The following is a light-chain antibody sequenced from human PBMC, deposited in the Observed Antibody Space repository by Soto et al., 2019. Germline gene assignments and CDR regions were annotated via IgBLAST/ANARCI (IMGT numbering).Light chain of an antibody. CDR2: HTD. V-gene: IGLV8-61*01. J-gene: IGLJ3*02. CDR1: SGSVSTSFY. Sequence: QAVVAQGPLLSVFPGGTVTLTCGLTSGSVSTSFYPSWFPQTPGQAPRSVIFHTDARSDAIPDRFTGSILGNKAALTTTGAQAEDDSEYYCVLYMGSRISVFGGGTKLTVL. CDR3: VLYMGSRISV.